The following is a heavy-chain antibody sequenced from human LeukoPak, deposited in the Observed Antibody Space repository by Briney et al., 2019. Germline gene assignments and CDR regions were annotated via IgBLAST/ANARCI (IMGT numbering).Heavy chain of an antibody. CDR1: GFTFSSYS. Sequence: GGSLRLSCAASGFTFSSYSMNWVRQAPGKGLEWVSSISTTSFYIYYADSVKGRFTISRDNAKNSLFLQMNSLRVEDTAVYYCARGPGGYDNWGQGTLVTVSS. V-gene: IGHV3-21*01. J-gene: IGHJ4*02. CDR3: ARGPGGYDN. CDR2: ISTTSFYI. D-gene: IGHD3-16*01.